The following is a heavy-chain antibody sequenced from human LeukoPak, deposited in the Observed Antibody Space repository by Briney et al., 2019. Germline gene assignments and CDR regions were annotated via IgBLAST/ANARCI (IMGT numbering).Heavy chain of an antibody. CDR3: AKLAGDANIDY. J-gene: IGHJ4*02. V-gene: IGHV5-51*01. D-gene: IGHD4-17*01. Sequence: GESLKISCKGSGYRFPTYWIGWVRQMPGKGLEWMGIIYPDDSETRYSPSFQGQVSISADKPISTAYLQWSGLKASDTAMYYCAKLAGDANIDYWGQGTLVTVSS. CDR2: IYPDDSET. CDR1: GYRFPTYW.